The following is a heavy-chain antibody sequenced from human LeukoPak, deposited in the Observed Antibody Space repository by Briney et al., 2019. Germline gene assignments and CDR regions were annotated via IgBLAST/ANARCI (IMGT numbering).Heavy chain of an antibody. V-gene: IGHV1-18*01. D-gene: IGHD2-8*01. J-gene: IGHJ6*03. Sequence: ASVKVSCKAPGYTFTSYGISWVRQAPGQGLEWMGWISAYNGNTNYAQKLQGRVTMTTDTSTSTAYMELRSLRSDDTAVYYCARTMSKEDIVLRGHYMDVWGKGTTVTVSS. CDR1: GYTFTSYG. CDR2: ISAYNGNT. CDR3: ARTMSKEDIVLRGHYMDV.